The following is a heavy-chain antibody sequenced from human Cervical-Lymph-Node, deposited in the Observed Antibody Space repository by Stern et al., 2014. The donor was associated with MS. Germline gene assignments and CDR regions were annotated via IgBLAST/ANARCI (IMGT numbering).Heavy chain of an antibody. Sequence: MQLVESGAEVKKPGASVKVSCKASGYSFTGYDMHWVRQAPGQGLEWMGRINPNSGGTNYEQKFEGRFTMTRDTSINTAYMELSSLRSDDTAVYYCATVGTSDYWGQGTLVTVSS. CDR3: ATVGTSDY. CDR1: GYSFTGYD. J-gene: IGHJ4*02. CDR2: INPNSGGT. V-gene: IGHV1-2*06.